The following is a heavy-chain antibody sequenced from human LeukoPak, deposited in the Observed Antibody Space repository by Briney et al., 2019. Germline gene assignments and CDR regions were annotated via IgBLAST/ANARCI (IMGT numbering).Heavy chain of an antibody. CDR2: IKQDGSEK. J-gene: IGHJ4*02. CDR1: GFTLSSYS. D-gene: IGHD3-10*01. Sequence: GGSLRLSCAASGFTLSSYSMSWVRQAPGKGLEWVANIKQDGSEKYYVDSVKGRFTISRDNAKNSLYLQMNSLRAEDTAVYYCAREYGSGRNHFDYWGQETLVTVSS. V-gene: IGHV3-7*01. CDR3: AREYGSGRNHFDY.